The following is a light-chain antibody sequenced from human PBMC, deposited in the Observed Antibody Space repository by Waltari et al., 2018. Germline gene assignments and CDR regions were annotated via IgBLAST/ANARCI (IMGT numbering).Light chain of an antibody. CDR3: QSFDSSLSGYV. J-gene: IGLJ1*01. CDR1: SANIGADYE. V-gene: IGLV1-40*01. CDR2: GNS. Sequence: QSVLTQPPSVSGAPGQRVTISCTGSSANIGADYEVHRYQQLPGTAPNLLIYGNSNRPSGVPDRFSGSKSGTSASLAITGLQAEDEADYYCQSFDSSLSGYVFGTGTKVTVL.